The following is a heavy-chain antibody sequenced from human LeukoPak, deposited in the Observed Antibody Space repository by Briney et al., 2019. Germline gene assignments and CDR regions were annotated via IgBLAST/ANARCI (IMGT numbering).Heavy chain of an antibody. CDR2: IYTSGGT. CDR3: ARVYIASPGQFDP. J-gene: IGHJ5*02. D-gene: IGHD6-13*01. Sequence: SQTLSLTCTVSGGSISSGSYYWSWIRQPAGKGLEWIGRIYTSGGTNYNPSLKSRVTISVDTSKNQFSLKLSSVTAADTAVYYCARVYIASPGQFDPWGQGTLVTVSS. CDR1: GGSISSGSYY. V-gene: IGHV4-61*02.